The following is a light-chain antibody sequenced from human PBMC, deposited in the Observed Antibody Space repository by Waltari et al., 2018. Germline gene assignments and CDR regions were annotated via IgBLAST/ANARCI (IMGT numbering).Light chain of an antibody. CDR2: AAS. J-gene: IGKJ1*01. Sequence: EIVLTQSPGPLPLSPGQRATPPCRASQSVTSTFLSWYQQKPGQAPSPLIYAASSRATGVPDRFSGSGSGTDFTLTISRLEPDDFAVYYCQQFDSSPTWTFGQGTKVEIK. CDR1: QSVTSTF. V-gene: IGKV3-20*01. CDR3: QQFDSSPTWT.